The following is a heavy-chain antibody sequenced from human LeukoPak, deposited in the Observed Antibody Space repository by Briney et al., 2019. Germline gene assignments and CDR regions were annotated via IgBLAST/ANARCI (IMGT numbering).Heavy chain of an antibody. CDR2: IKHDGSEK. J-gene: IGHJ4*02. CDR3: ARVGTAEGTLEDY. V-gene: IGHV3-7*01. D-gene: IGHD6-13*01. Sequence: GGSLRLSCAASGFTFSSYWMSWARQPPGKGLEWVANIKHDGSEKYYVDSVKGRFTISRDNAKNSLYLQMNSLRAEDTAVYYCARVGTAEGTLEDYWGQGTLVTVSS. CDR1: GFTFSSYW.